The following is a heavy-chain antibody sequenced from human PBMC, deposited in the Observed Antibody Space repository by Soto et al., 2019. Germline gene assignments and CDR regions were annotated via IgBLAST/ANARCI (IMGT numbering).Heavy chain of an antibody. CDR3: ARRGVVGATTDFDY. Sequence: QLQLQESGPGLVKPSETLSLTCTVSGGSISSSSYYWGWIRQPPGKGLEWIGSIYYSGSTYYNPSLQSRVSISVDTSKNQVSLKRSSVTAADTAVYYCARRGVVGATTDFDYWGQGTLVTVSS. V-gene: IGHV4-39*01. D-gene: IGHD1-26*01. CDR1: GGSISSSSYY. J-gene: IGHJ4*02. CDR2: IYYSGST.